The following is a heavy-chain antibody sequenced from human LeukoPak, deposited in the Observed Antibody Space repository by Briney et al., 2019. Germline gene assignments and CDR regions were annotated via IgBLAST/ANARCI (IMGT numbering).Heavy chain of an antibody. J-gene: IGHJ4*02. Sequence: PGGSLRHSCAASGFTFSTYAMSWVRQSPGKGLEWVSAISGSDAGTYYAGSVKGRFTISRDNSKNTLYLQMNSLRAGDTATYYCAKGSLGSCRGVICCSLDYWGQGSLVTVSS. V-gene: IGHV3-23*01. D-gene: IGHD2-15*01. CDR2: ISGSDAGT. CDR3: AKGSLGSCRGVICCSLDY. CDR1: GFTFSTYA.